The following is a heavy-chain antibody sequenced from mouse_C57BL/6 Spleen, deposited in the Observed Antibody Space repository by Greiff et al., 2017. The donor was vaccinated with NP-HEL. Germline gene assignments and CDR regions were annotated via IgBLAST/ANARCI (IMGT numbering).Heavy chain of an antibody. CDR3: ARGSEGYFDV. V-gene: IGHV1-61*01. D-gene: IGHD1-3*01. CDR2: IYPSDSET. CDR1: GYTFTRYW. Sequence: QVQLQQPGAELVRPGSSVKLSCKASGYTFTRYWLDWVKQRPGQGLEWIGNIYPSDSETHYNQKFKDKATLTVDKSSSTAYMQLSSLTSEDSAVYYCARGSEGYFDVWGTGTTVTVSS. J-gene: IGHJ1*03.